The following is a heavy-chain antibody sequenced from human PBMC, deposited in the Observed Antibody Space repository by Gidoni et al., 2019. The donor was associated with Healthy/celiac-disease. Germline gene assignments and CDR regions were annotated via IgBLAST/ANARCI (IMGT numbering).Heavy chain of an antibody. V-gene: IGHV3-9*01. CDR1: GFPFDEYA. Sequence: EVQLVESGGGLVQPGRSLRLSCEASGFPFDEYAMHWRRQAPGQGLEWVSGISWNSGSIGYADSVKGRFTISRDNAKNSLYLQMNSLRAEDTALYYCAKGVIAVAGEVYAFDIWGQGTMVTVSS. CDR3: AKGVIAVAGEVYAFDI. J-gene: IGHJ3*02. CDR2: ISWNSGSI. D-gene: IGHD6-19*01.